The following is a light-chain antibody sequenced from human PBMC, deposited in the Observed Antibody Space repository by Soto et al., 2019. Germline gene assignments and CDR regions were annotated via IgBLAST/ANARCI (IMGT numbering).Light chain of an antibody. Sequence: IEMSQSPATLSGSRKEIGTRCFMASQSVSSNLVWYHQKPGQAPRLLIYGASTRVTGIPARFSGSGSGTEFTLTISSLQSEDFAVYYCQQCSNWPPWTFGQGTKVDIK. J-gene: IGKJ1*01. CDR1: QSVSSN. CDR3: QQCSNWPPWT. V-gene: IGKV3-15*01. CDR2: GAS.